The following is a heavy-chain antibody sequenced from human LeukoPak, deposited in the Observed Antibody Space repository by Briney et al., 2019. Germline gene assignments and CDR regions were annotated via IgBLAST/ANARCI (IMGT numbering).Heavy chain of an antibody. D-gene: IGHD3-9*01. Sequence: SETLSLTCTVSGGSITSNYWSWIRQPPGEGLEWIGYVSSGGSTNYNPSLKSRVTISLDTSKNQFSLKLSSVTAADTAVYYCARLLRAGNTGYHHDSWGRGTLVTVSS. CDR1: GGSITSNY. J-gene: IGHJ4*02. CDR2: VSSGGST. V-gene: IGHV4-59*08. CDR3: ARLLRAGNTGYHHDS.